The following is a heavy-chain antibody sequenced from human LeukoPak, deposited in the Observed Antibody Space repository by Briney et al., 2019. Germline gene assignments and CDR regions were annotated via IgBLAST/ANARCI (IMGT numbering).Heavy chain of an antibody. V-gene: IGHV5-51*01. J-gene: IGHJ6*02. Sequence: EESLKISCKGSGYSFTSYWIGWVRQMPGKGLEWMGIIYPGDSDTRYSPSFQGQVTISADKSISTAYLQWSSLKASDTAMYYCARFDITMVRGATYYYYGMDVWGQGTTVTVSS. CDR2: IYPGDSDT. CDR1: GYSFTSYW. CDR3: ARFDITMVRGATYYYYGMDV. D-gene: IGHD3-10*01.